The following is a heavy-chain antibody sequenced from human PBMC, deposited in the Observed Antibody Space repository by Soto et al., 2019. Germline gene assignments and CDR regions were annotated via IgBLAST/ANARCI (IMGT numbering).Heavy chain of an antibody. D-gene: IGHD3-3*01. CDR1: GGSISSYY. J-gene: IGHJ6*02. CDR2: IYYSGST. V-gene: IGHV4-59*01. CDR3: ARGYYDFWSGYIRSGYYYYYYGMDV. Sequence: SETLSLTCTVSGGSISSYYWSWIRQPPGEGLEWIGYIYYSGSTNYNPSLKSRVTISVDTSKNQFSLKLSSVTAADTAVYYCARGYYDFWSGYIRSGYYYYYYGMDVWGQGTTVTVSS.